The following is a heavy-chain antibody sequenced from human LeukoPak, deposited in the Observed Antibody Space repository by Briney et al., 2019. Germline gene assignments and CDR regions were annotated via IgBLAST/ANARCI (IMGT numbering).Heavy chain of an antibody. J-gene: IGHJ4*02. CDR2: IWYDGSNK. D-gene: IGHD6-13*01. CDR1: GFTFGSYG. CDR3: AKSISHSSSWYYFDY. Sequence: TGRSLRLSCAASGFTFGSYGMHWVRQAPGKGLEWVAVIWYDGSNKYYADSVKGRFTISRDNSKNTLYLQMNSLRAEDTAVYYCAKSISHSSSWYYFDYWGQGTLVTVSS. V-gene: IGHV3-33*06.